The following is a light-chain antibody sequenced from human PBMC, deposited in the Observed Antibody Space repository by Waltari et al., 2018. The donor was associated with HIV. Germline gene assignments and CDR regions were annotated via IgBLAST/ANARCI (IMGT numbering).Light chain of an antibody. J-gene: IGLJ2*01. CDR2: LNSDGSH. Sequence: QLKVPQSHSVPAPLGAPVMLTRPLPTHPIPHAFSSHLQQPNKGPRYVMKLNSDGSHNKGDGIPVRFSGSSAETERYLTISSLQSEDEADYYCLTWDAGIVIFGGGTRLTVL. V-gene: IGLV4-69*01. CDR1: THPIPHA. CDR3: LTWDAGIVI.